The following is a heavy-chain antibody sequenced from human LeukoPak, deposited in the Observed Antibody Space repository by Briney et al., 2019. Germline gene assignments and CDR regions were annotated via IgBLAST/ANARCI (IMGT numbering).Heavy chain of an antibody. CDR2: IYTSGST. J-gene: IGHJ3*02. CDR3: ASGVGYSGYDYAFDI. CDR1: GGSISSYY. V-gene: IGHV4-4*07. Sequence: SETLPLTCTVSGGSISSYYWSWIRQPAGKGLEWIGRIYTSGSTNYNPSLKSRMTMSVHTSKNQFSLKLSSVTAADTAVYYCASGVGYSGYDYAFDIWGQGTMVTVSS. D-gene: IGHD5-12*01.